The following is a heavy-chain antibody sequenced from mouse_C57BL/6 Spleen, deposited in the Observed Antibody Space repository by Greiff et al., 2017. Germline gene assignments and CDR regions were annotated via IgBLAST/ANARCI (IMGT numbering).Heavy chain of an antibody. Sequence: VQLQQPGPELVKPGASVKISCKASGYSFTDYNMNWVKQSNGKSLEWIGVINPNYGTTSYNQKFKGKATLTVDQSSSTAYMQLNSLTSEDSAVYYCARGGVYGSEPYFAYWGQGTLVTVSA. V-gene: IGHV1-39*01. D-gene: IGHD1-1*01. CDR1: GYSFTDYN. J-gene: IGHJ3*01. CDR2: INPNYGTT. CDR3: ARGGVYGSEPYFAY.